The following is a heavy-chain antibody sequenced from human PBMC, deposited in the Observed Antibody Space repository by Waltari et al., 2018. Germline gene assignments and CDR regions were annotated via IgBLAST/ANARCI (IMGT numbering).Heavy chain of an antibody. Sequence: QLHLQESGPGLVKPSETLFLTCTVSGDSISSSSYYWGWIRQPPGKGPQWLGSLYYSGITSSSPSREVRVSMSVDTSKNQLSLMLSAVTAADTAVYYCARDRIPATFRCWFDSWGPGTLVTVSS. CDR1: GDSISSSSYY. V-gene: IGHV4-39*07. CDR2: LYYSGIT. CDR3: ARDRIPATFRCWFDS. J-gene: IGHJ5*01. D-gene: IGHD2-2*01.